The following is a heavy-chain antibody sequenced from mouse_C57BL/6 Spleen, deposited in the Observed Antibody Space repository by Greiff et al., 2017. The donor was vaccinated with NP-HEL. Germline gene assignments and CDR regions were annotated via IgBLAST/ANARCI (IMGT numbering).Heavy chain of an antibody. J-gene: IGHJ1*03. Sequence: EVQVVESGGGLVQPGGSMKLSCAASGFTFSDAWMDWVRQSPEKGLEWVAEIRNKANNHATYYAESVKGRFTISRDDSKSSVYLQMNSLRAEDTGIYYCTRLPPTVVARDWYFDVWGTGTTVTVSS. CDR1: GFTFSDAW. V-gene: IGHV6-6*01. CDR2: IRNKANNHAT. D-gene: IGHD1-1*01. CDR3: TRLPPTVVARDWYFDV.